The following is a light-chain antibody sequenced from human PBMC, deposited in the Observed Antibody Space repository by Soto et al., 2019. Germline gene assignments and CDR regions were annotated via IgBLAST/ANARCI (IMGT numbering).Light chain of an antibody. Sequence: QSALTQPASVSGSHGQSITISCTGTSSDVGGYKFVSWYQQHPGKVTKLLIYDVSNRPSGVSNRFSGSKSGNTASLTISGLQAEDEAEYYCQAYDNSVGVSVLFGGGTKLTVL. CDR2: DVS. J-gene: IGLJ3*02. CDR3: QAYDNSVGVSVL. CDR1: SSDVGGYKF. V-gene: IGLV2-14*01.